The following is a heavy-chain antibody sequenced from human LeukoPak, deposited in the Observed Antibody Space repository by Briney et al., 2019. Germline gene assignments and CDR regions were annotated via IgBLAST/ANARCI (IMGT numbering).Heavy chain of an antibody. CDR1: GGSISSGTYY. CDR3: ATSQCGSDCYLAGDY. V-gene: IGHV4-61*01. D-gene: IGHD2-21*02. J-gene: IGHJ4*02. Sequence: PSQTLCLTCTVSGGSISSGTYYWSWIRQHPGKGLEWIGYIYYTGITNYNPSLKSRVTISVDTSKNQFSPNLKSVTAADTAVYYCATSQCGSDCYLAGDYWGQGTLVTVSS. CDR2: IYYTGIT.